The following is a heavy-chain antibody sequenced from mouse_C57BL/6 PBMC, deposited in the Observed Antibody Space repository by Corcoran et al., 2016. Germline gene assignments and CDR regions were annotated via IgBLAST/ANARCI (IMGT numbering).Heavy chain of an antibody. J-gene: IGHJ3*01. CDR2: IYPGDGDT. V-gene: IGHV1-80*01. D-gene: IGHD2-3*01. CDR1: GYAFSSYW. Sequence: QVQLQQSGAELVKPGASVKISCKASGYAFSSYWMNWVKQRPGKGLEWIGQIYPGDGDTNYNGKFKGKATLTADKSSSTAYMQLSSLTSEDSAVYFCARGLDGYFSFAYWGQGTLVTVSA. CDR3: ARGLDGYFSFAY.